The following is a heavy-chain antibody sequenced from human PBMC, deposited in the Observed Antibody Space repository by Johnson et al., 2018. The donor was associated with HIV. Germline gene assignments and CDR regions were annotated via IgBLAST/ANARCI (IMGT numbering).Heavy chain of an antibody. CDR2: IKSKTDGGTT. J-gene: IGHJ3*02. D-gene: IGHD3-22*01. V-gene: IGHV3-15*01. CDR3: TTARVSYDSSGYNAFDI. Sequence: VQLVESGGGLVQPGGSLRLSCGASGFTVSNAWMSCVRQAPGKGLEWVGRIKSKTDGGTTDYAAPVKGRFTISRDDSNKTLYLQMNSLKTEDTAVYYCTTARVSYDSSGYNAFDIWGQGTMVTVSS. CDR1: GFTVSNAW.